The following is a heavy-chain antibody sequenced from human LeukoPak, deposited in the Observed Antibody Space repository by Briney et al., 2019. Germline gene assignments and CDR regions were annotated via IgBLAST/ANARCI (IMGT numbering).Heavy chain of an antibody. D-gene: IGHD4-11*01. Sequence: ASVKVSCKASGYTFTSYYIHWVRQAPGRGLEWMGIINPSGGSTSYAQKFQGRVTMTRDTSTSTVYMELSSLRSEDTAVYYCATASDDYSNQWGFDYWGQGTLVTVSS. J-gene: IGHJ4*02. V-gene: IGHV1-46*01. CDR2: INPSGGST. CDR3: ATASDDYSNQWGFDY. CDR1: GYTFTSYY.